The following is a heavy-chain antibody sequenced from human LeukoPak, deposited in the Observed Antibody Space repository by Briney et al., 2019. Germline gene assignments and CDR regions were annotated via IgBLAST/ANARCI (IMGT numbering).Heavy chain of an antibody. CDR3: ARAPRAFGGVLPY. Sequence: SETLSLTCTVSGGSISSYYWSWIRQPPGKGLEWIGYIYYSGSTNYNPSLKSRVTISVDTSKNQFSLKLSSVTAADTAVYYCARAPRAFGGVLPYWGQGTLSPSPQ. V-gene: IGHV4-59*01. J-gene: IGHJ4*02. D-gene: IGHD3-16*01. CDR2: IYYSGST. CDR1: GGSISSYY.